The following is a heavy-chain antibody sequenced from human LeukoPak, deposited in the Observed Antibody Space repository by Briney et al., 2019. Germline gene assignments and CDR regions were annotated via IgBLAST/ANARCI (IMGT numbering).Heavy chain of an antibody. J-gene: IGHJ3*02. CDR1: GFTFSDHY. CDR3: ASSGDYGAFHI. D-gene: IGHD4-17*01. V-gene: IGHV3-72*01. CDR2: IRNKANSYTT. Sequence: PGGSLRLSCAASGFTFSDHYMDWVRQAPGKGLEWVGRIRNKANSYTTEYAASVKGRFTISRDDSKNSLYLQMNSLKTEDTAVYYCASSGDYGAFHIWGQGTMVTVSS.